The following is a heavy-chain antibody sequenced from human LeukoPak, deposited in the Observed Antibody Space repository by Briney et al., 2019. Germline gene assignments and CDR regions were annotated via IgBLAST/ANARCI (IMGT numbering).Heavy chain of an antibody. J-gene: IGHJ6*02. V-gene: IGHV1-69*13. CDR3: ARDLVVPAAMPNYYYYGMDV. D-gene: IGHD2-2*01. Sequence: SVKVSCKASGGTFSSYAISWVRQAPGQGLEWMGGIIPIFGTANYAQKFQGRVTITADESTSTAYMELSSLRSEDTAVYYCARDLVVPAAMPNYYYYGMDVWGQGATVTVSS. CDR1: GGTFSSYA. CDR2: IIPIFGTA.